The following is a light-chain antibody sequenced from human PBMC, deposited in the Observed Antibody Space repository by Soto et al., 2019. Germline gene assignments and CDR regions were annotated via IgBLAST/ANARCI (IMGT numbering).Light chain of an antibody. CDR3: QRYGSSVT. V-gene: IGKV3-15*01. J-gene: IGKJ4*01. Sequence: EIVMTQSPATLSVSPGERATLSCRASQSVSSNLAWYQQKPGQAPRLLIYGASTRATGISDRFSGSGSGTDFSLTISRLEPEDFAVYFCQRYGSSVTFGGGTKVDIK. CDR1: QSVSSN. CDR2: GAS.